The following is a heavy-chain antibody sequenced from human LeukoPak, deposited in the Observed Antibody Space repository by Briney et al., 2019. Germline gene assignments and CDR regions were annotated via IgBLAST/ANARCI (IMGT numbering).Heavy chain of an antibody. CDR3: ARQADVPSSIGYFDF. CDR2: ISHGGST. CDR1: DYSISNAYY. Sequence: SETLSLTCAVSDYSISNAYYWGWIRQPPGKGLEWIGSISHGGSTHYNASLRSRVTISLEASKNQFSLRLSSVTAADTAVYYCARQADVPSSIGYFDFWGQGAPVTVSS. D-gene: IGHD2/OR15-2a*01. V-gene: IGHV4-38-2*01. J-gene: IGHJ4*02.